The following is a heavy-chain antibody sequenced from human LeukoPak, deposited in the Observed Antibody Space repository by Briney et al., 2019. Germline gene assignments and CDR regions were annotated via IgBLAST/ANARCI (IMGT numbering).Heavy chain of an antibody. J-gene: IGHJ3*02. CDR2: ITNTGYNI. D-gene: IGHD3-10*01. CDR1: GFTFTDYD. CDR3: ARGARRFGYAFDI. Sequence: GGSLRLSCAASGFTFTDYDMNWIRQAPGKGLEWVSYITNTGYNIYYADSVKGRFTISRDNAKNSLYLQMNSLRAEDTAVYYCARGARRFGYAFDIWGQGTMVTVSS. V-gene: IGHV3-11*01.